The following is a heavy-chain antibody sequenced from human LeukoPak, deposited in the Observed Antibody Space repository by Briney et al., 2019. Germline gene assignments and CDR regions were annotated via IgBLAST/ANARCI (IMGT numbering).Heavy chain of an antibody. J-gene: IGHJ4*02. CDR1: GYTFTGYY. Sequence: ASVKVSCKASGYTFTGYYMHWVRPAPGQGLEWMGWINPNSGGTNYAQKFQGRVTMTRDTSISTAYMELSRLRSDDTAVYYCARMQWLTTTYFDYWGQGTLVTVSS. V-gene: IGHV1-2*02. D-gene: IGHD6-19*01. CDR3: ARMQWLTTTYFDY. CDR2: INPNSGGT.